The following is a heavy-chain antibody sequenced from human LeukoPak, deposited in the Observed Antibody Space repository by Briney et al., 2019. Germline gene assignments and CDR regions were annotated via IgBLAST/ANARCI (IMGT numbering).Heavy chain of an antibody. CDR1: AFTVSSNY. V-gene: IGHV3-53*01. CDR3: ARVYDSSGNDY. J-gene: IGHJ4*02. CDR2: IYSGGST. Sequence: GGSLRLSCAASAFTVSSNYMSWVRQAPGKGLEWVSVIYSGGSTYYADSVKGRFTISRDNSKNTLYLQMNSLRAEDTAVYYCARVYDSSGNDYWGQGTLVTVSS. D-gene: IGHD3-22*01.